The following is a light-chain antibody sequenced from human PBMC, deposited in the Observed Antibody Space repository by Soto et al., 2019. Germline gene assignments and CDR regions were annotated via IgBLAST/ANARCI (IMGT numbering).Light chain of an antibody. CDR3: QQYGSSPKT. CDR2: GAS. Sequence: EIVLPQSPGTLSLSPGERATLSCRASQSVSSSYLAWYQQKPGQAPRLLIYGASSRATGIPDRLSGSGSGTDFTLTISRLEPEDFAVYYCQQYGSSPKTFGQGTKVDIK. CDR1: QSVSSSY. V-gene: IGKV3-20*01. J-gene: IGKJ1*01.